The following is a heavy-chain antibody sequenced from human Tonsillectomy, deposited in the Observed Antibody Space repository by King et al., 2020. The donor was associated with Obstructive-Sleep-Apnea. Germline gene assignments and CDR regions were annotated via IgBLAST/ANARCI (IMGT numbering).Heavy chain of an antibody. V-gene: IGHV4-59*12. CDR1: GVSISSYY. D-gene: IGHD3-10*01. Sequence: HVQLQESGPGLVKPSETLSLTCAVSGVSISSYYWSWIRQSPGKGLEWIGYIYYTGSTNYNPSLNSRVTISLDTSKNHFSLKLTSVTAADTAAYYCATSMFRGVYYYFDYWGQGALVTVSS. CDR3: ATSMFRGVYYYFDY. J-gene: IGHJ4*02. CDR2: IYYTGST.